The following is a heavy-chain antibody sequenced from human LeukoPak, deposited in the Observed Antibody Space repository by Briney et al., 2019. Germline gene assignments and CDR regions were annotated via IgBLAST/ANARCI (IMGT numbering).Heavy chain of an antibody. Sequence: ASVKVSCKASGYTFTSYDINWVRQATGQGLEWMGWMNPNSGNTGYAQKFQGRVTITRNTSISTAYMELSSLRSEDTAVYYCARGLGPLTYYDFWSGYFLYYFDYWGQGTLVTVSS. CDR3: ARGLGPLTYYDFWSGYFLYYFDY. CDR2: MNPNSGNT. J-gene: IGHJ4*02. V-gene: IGHV1-8*03. CDR1: GYTFTSYD. D-gene: IGHD3-3*01.